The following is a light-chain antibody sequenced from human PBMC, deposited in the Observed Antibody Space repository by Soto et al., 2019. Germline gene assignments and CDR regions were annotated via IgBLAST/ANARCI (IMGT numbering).Light chain of an antibody. CDR1: QTVGSSY. V-gene: IGKV3-20*01. CDR2: AVS. Sequence: IVLTQSPGTLSLSPGERATLSCRASQTVGSSYLAWYHQKPGQSPRLLIYAVSTRAAGVPDRFSGSGSDSGTDFTLTITRLEPEDSAVYYCQQYHSSPETFGQGTKVEIK. CDR3: QQYHSSPET. J-gene: IGKJ1*01.